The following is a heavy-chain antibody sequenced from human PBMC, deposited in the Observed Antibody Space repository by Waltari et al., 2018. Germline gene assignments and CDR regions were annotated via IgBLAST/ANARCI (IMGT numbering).Heavy chain of an antibody. J-gene: IGHJ4*02. CDR3: ARHYCVSTTCELDS. V-gene: IGHV5-51*01. Sequence: EVQLVQSGAEVKKPGESLRISCTGSGDIFTDYWIGWVRQMPGKGLEWMGIIWPDDPDTTYSPSFQGQVTISADKSINTAYLEWSSLQASDTATYYCARHYCVSTTCELDSWGQGTLVTVSS. CDR2: IWPDDPDT. CDR1: GDIFTDYW. D-gene: IGHD2-2*01.